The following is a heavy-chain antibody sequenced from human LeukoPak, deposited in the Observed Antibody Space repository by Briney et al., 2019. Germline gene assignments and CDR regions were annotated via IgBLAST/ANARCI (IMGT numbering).Heavy chain of an antibody. CDR1: GGSLSSGGYY. CDR3: ARDREAMDY. D-gene: IGHD2-2*01. CDR2: IYYSGST. Sequence: SETLSLTCTVSGGSLSSGGYYWSWTRQHPGKGLEWIGYIYYSGSTYYNPSLKSRVTISVDTSKNQFSLKLSSVTAADAAVYYCARDREAMDYWGEGTLVTVSS. J-gene: IGHJ4*02. V-gene: IGHV4-31*03.